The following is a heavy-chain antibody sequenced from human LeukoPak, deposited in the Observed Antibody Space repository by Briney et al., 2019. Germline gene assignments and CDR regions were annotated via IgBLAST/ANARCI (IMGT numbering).Heavy chain of an antibody. V-gene: IGHV3-21*01. CDR1: GFTFSIYT. J-gene: IGHJ4*02. CDR3: AREGGSRVVIYFDY. CDR2: ISSSNSYI. Sequence: GGSLRLSCAASGFTFSIYTMNWVRQAPGKGLEWVSSISSSNSYIYYADSVKGRFTISRDNAKNSLYLQMNTLRAEDTAVYYCAREGGSRVVIYFDYWGQGTLVTVSS. D-gene: IGHD1-26*01.